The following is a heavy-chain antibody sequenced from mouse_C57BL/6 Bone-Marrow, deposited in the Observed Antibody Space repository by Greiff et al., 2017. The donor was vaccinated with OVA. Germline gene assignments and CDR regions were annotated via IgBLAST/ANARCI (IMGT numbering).Heavy chain of an antibody. CDR1: GFTFSDYG. V-gene: IGHV5-17*01. CDR3: ARGDYYGSTYAMDY. J-gene: IGHJ4*01. CDR2: ISSGSSTI. D-gene: IGHD1-1*01. Sequence: VQRVESGGGLVKPGGSLKLSCAASGFTFSDYGMHWVRQAPEKGLEWVAYISSGSSTIYYADTVKGRFTISRDNAKNTLFLQMTSLRSEDTAMYYCARGDYYGSTYAMDYWGQGTSVTVSS.